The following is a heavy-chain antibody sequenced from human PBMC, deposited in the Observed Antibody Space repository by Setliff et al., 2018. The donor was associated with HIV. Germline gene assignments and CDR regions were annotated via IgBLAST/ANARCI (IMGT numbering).Heavy chain of an antibody. CDR3: ARGARSYFDL. J-gene: IGHJ2*01. CDR1: GGSISSHY. CDR2: IYYSGST. V-gene: IGHV4-59*11. Sequence: TSETLSLTCTVSGGSISSHYWSWIRQPPGKGLEWIGYIYYSGSTNYNPSLKSRVTILVDTSKNQFSLKLTSVTPADTAVYYCARGARSYFDLWGRGTLVTVSS.